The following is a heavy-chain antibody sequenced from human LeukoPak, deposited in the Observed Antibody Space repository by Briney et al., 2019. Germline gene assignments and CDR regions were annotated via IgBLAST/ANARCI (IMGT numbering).Heavy chain of an antibody. CDR1: GFTFSSYG. J-gene: IGHJ4*02. V-gene: IGHV3-33*01. CDR3: ARDRSGGSLDY. D-gene: IGHD2-15*01. CDR2: IWYDGSNK. Sequence: PGGSLRLSCAASGFTFSSYGMHWVRQAPGKGREWVAVIWYDGSNKYYADPVKGRFTISRDNSKNTLYLQMNSLRAEDTAVYYCARDRSGGSLDYWGQGTLVTVSS.